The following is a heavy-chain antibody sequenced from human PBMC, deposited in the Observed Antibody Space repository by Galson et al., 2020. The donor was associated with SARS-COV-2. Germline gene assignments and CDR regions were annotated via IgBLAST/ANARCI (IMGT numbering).Heavy chain of an antibody. D-gene: IGHD3-9*01. V-gene: IGHV2-70*11. J-gene: IGHJ5*02. CDR2: IDWDDDK. Sequence: SGPTLVKPTQTLTLTCTFSGFSLSTSGMCVSWIRQPPGKALEWLARIDWDDDKYYSTSLKTRLTISKDTSKNQVVLTMTNMDPVDTATYYCARIEYVILTGYLRWFDPWGQGTLVTVSS. CDR1: GFSLSTSGMC. CDR3: ARIEYVILTGYLRWFDP.